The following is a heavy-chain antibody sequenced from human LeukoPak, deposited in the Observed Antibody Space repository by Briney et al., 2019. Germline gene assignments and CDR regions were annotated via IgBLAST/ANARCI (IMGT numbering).Heavy chain of an antibody. V-gene: IGHV4-4*07. D-gene: IGHD6-19*01. J-gene: IGHJ4*02. CDR1: RGSVSSDY. Sequence: SETLSLTCTVSRGSVSSDYWSWIRQPAGKGLEWIGRIYTSGSTDYNPSLKSRVSISVDTSKNQISLKLTSVTAADTAVYYCARDLGSTSGWFDYWGQGTLATVSS. CDR2: IYTSGST. CDR3: ARDLGSTSGWFDY.